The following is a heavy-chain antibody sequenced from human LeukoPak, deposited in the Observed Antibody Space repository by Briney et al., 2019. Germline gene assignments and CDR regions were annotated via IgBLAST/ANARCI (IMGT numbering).Heavy chain of an antibody. CDR2: IPASGGST. D-gene: IGHD6-19*01. J-gene: IGHJ4*02. CDR1: GFTFSSNV. CDR3: AKESSGGWYFDY. Sequence: RTGGSLRLSCVASGFTFSSNVMIWVRQAPGKGLEWVSSIPASGGSTYYADSVKGRFTISRDNSKNSLYLQMNSLRAEDTAVYYCAKESSGGWYFDYWGRGTLVTVSS. V-gene: IGHV3-23*01.